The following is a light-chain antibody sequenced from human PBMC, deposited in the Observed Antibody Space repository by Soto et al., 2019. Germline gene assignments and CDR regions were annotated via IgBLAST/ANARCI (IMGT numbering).Light chain of an antibody. Sequence: QSALTQPASVSGSPGQSITISCTGTSTDVGGHNYVSWYQQHPGKAPKLMIYEVTNRPSGVSNRFSGSKSGHTASLTISVLQAEDEADYYCSSYTSTYTLWVFGGGTKLTVL. CDR3: SSYTSTYTLWV. V-gene: IGLV2-14*01. J-gene: IGLJ3*02. CDR2: EVT. CDR1: STDVGGHNY.